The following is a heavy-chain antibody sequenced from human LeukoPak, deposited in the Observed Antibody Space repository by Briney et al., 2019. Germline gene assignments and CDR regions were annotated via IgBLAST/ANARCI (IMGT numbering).Heavy chain of an antibody. CDR3: ARELRQWLTDAFDI. V-gene: IGHV3-9*01. J-gene: IGHJ3*02. CDR1: GFTFDDYA. D-gene: IGHD6-19*01. CDR2: ISWNSGSI. Sequence: GRSLRLSCAASGFTFDDYAMHWVRQAPGKGLEWVSGISWNSGSIGYADSVKGRFTISRDNAKNSLYLQMNSLRAEDTAVYYCARELRQWLTDAFDIWGQGTMVTVSS.